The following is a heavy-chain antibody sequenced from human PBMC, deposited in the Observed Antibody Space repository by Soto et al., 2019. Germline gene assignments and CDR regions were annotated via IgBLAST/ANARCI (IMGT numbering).Heavy chain of an antibody. J-gene: IGHJ4*02. CDR2: IDGAGRST. D-gene: IGHD6-6*01. CDR1: GFTFSSYW. V-gene: IGHV3-74*01. CDR3: ARVGSTSWY. Sequence: EVQLVESGGGLVQPGGSLRLSCAASGFTFSSYWMHWVRQPPGKGLVWVSRIDGAGRSTNYADSVKGRFTSSRDNAKNTLYLQMNSLRAEDTAVYYCARVGSTSWYWGQGTLVTVSS.